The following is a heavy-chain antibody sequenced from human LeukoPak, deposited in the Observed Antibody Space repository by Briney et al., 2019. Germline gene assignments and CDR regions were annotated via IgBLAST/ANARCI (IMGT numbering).Heavy chain of an antibody. V-gene: IGHV4-34*01. D-gene: IGHD3-3*01. CDR2: INHSGSI. Sequence: SETLSLTCAVYGGSFSGYYWSWIRQPPGKGLEWIGEINHSGSINYNPSLKSRVTISVDTSKNQFSLKLSSVTAADTAVYYCAREFVEEGWFDPWGQGTLVTVSS. CDR1: GGSFSGYY. CDR3: AREFVEEGWFDP. J-gene: IGHJ5*02.